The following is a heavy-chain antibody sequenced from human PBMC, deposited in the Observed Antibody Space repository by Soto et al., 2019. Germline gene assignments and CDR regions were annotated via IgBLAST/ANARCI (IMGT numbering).Heavy chain of an antibody. D-gene: IGHD3-10*02. J-gene: IGHJ6*02. CDR1: GFTFSSYG. CDR3: AKDMVGELLREYYYYGMDV. Sequence: GGSLRLSCAASGFTFSSYGMHWVRQAPGKGLEWVAVISYDGSNKYYADSVKGRFTISRDNSKNTLYLQMNSLRAEDTAVYYCAKDMVGELLREYYYYGMDVWGQGTTVTVSS. CDR2: ISYDGSNK. V-gene: IGHV3-30*18.